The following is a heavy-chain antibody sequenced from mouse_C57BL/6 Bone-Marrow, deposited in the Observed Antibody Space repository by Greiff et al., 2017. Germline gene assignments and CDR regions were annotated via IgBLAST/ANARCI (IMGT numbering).Heavy chain of an antibody. D-gene: IGHD2-1*01. CDR2: IHPSDSDT. Sequence: QVHVKQPGAELVKPGASVKVSCKASGYTFTSYWMHWVKQRPGQGLEWIGRIHPSDSDTNYNQKFKGKATLTVDKSSSTAYMQLSSLTSEDSAVYYCAILGYGNPYYAMDYWGQGTSVTVSS. CDR3: AILGYGNPYYAMDY. J-gene: IGHJ4*01. V-gene: IGHV1-74*01. CDR1: GYTFTSYW.